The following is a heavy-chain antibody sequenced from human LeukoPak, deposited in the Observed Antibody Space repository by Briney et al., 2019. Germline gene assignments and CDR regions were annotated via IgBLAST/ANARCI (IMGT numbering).Heavy chain of an antibody. CDR3: ARVDSVRVVVAATCWFDP. CDR1: GYTFTSDD. Sequence: ASVKVSCKASGYTFTSDDINWVRQATGQGLEWMGWMNPNSGNTGYAQKFQGRATMTRNTSISTAYMELSSLRSEDTAVYYCARVDSVRVVVAATCWFDPWGQGTLVTVSS. CDR2: MNPNSGNT. J-gene: IGHJ5*02. V-gene: IGHV1-8*01. D-gene: IGHD2-15*01.